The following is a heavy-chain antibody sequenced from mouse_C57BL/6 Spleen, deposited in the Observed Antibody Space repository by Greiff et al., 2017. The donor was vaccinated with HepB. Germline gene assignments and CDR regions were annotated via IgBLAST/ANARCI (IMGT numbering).Heavy chain of an antibody. J-gene: IGHJ4*01. D-gene: IGHD1-1*01. Sequence: QVQLKQPGAELVRPGSSVKLSCKASGYTFTSYWMDWVKQRPGQGLEWIGNIYPSDSETHYNQKFKDKATLTVDKSSSTAYMQLSSLTSEDSAVYYCARSSTTVDYAMDYWGQGTSVTVSS. CDR3: ARSSTTVDYAMDY. V-gene: IGHV1-61*01. CDR1: GYTFTSYW. CDR2: IYPSDSET.